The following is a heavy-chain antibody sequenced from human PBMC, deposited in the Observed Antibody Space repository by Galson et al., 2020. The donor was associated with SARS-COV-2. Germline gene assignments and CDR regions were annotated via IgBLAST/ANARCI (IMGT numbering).Heavy chain of an antibody. V-gene: IGHV1-2*02. J-gene: IGHJ5*02. CDR3: ARVPFEYYYDGSPNCVDR. D-gene: IGHD3-22*01. CDR2: INPNSGGT. Sequence: ASVTVSCKASGYTFTGYYMHWVRQAPGQGLEWMGWINPNSGGTNYAQKFQGRVTMTRDTSISTAYMELSRLRSDDTAVYYCARVPFEYYYDGSPNCVDRWGEGTLVIVSS. CDR1: GYTFTGYY.